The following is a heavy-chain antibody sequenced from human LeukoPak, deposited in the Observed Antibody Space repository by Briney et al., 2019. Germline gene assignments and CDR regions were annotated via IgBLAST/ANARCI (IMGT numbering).Heavy chain of an antibody. V-gene: IGHV3-23*01. CDR3: ARAPYESTVYYSTCDY. CDR1: GFTFSSNA. D-gene: IGHD3-22*01. J-gene: IGHJ4*02. Sequence: GGSLRLSCAASGFTFSSNAMSWVRQAPGKGLEWVSSVSGSGGGSYSADSEKGRFTISRDNSKNTLYLQMNSLRAEDTAVYYCARAPYESTVYYSTCDYWGQETLVSVSS. CDR2: VSGSGGGS.